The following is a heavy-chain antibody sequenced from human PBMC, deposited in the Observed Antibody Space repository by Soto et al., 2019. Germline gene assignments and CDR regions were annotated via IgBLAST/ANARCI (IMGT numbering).Heavy chain of an antibody. CDR2: IYWDDDK. CDR1: GVSLSTSGVG. D-gene: IGHD2-21*02. J-gene: IGHJ4*02. CDR3: AHSPLSVTAPSLYFDY. Sequence: SGLRWEPTRTLTLTCAVSGVSLSTSGVGVGWIRQPPGKALEWLALIYWDDDKRYSPSLKSRLTITKDTSKNQVVLTMTNMDPVDTATYYCAHSPLSVTAPSLYFDYWGQGTLVTAPQ. V-gene: IGHV2-5*02.